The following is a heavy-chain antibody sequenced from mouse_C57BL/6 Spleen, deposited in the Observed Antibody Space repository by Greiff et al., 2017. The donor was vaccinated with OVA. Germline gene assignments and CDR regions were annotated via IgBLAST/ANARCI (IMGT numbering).Heavy chain of an antibody. V-gene: IGHV5-17*01. Sequence: EVKLVESGGGLVKPGGSLKLSCAASGFTFSDYGMHWVRQAPEKGLEWVAYISSGSSTIYYADTVKGRFTISRDNAKNTLFLQMTSLRSEDTAMYYCARRNRGYYAMDYWGQGTSVTVSS. CDR1: GFTFSDYG. CDR3: ARRNRGYYAMDY. CDR2: ISSGSSTI. J-gene: IGHJ4*01.